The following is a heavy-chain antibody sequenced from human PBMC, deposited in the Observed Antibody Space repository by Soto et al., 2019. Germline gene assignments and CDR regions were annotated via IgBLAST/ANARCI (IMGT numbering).Heavy chain of an antibody. J-gene: IGHJ4*02. Sequence: ASVKVSCKASGGTFSSYTISWVRQAPGQGLEWMGRIIPILGIANYAQKFQGRVTITADNSKNTLYLQMNSLRAEDTAVYYCAKAARYYDSSYLDYWGQGTLVTVSS. CDR3: AKAARYYDSSYLDY. V-gene: IGHV1-69*02. CDR2: IIPILGIA. CDR1: GGTFSSYT. D-gene: IGHD3-22*01.